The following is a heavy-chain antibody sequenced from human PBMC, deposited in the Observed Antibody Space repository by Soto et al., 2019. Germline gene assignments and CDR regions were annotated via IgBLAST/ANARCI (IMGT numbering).Heavy chain of an antibody. Sequence: GGSLRLSCAASGFTFSSYWMSRVRQAPGKGLEWVANIKQDGSEKYYVDSVKGRFTISRDNAKNSLYLQMNSLRAEDTALYYCAKGIGYCSGGSCYYYYMDVWGKGTTVTVSS. CDR2: IKQDGSEK. CDR3: AKGIGYCSGGSCYYYYMDV. CDR1: GFTFSSYW. V-gene: IGHV3-7*03. J-gene: IGHJ6*03. D-gene: IGHD2-15*01.